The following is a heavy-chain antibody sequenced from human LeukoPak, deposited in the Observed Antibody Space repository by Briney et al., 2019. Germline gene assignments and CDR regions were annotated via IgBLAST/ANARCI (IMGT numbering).Heavy chain of an antibody. CDR3: ARDKGIKRSFDI. J-gene: IGHJ3*02. V-gene: IGHV3-74*01. CDR2: ISSDGTSP. Sequence: GGTLRLSCAASGFTFSSYWMHWVRQAPGRGLVWVSRISSDGTSPSYADSVKGRFTLSRDNAKNTVYLQMNSLRAEDTAVYYCARDKGIKRSFDIWGQGTLVTVYS. D-gene: IGHD5-18*01. CDR1: GFTFSSYW.